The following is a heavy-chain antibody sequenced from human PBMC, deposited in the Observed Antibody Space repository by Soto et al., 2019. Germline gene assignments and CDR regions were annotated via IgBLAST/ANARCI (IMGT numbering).Heavy chain of an antibody. CDR1: GGSISSRSYY. D-gene: IGHD3-3*01. Sequence: ASETLSLTCSVSGGSISSRSYYWGWIRQPPGKGLEWIGSIYYSGSTYYNPSLKSRVTISVDTSKNQFSLKLSSVTAADTAVYYCASQRVTIFGGGVYYYYGMDVWGQGTTVTVSS. V-gene: IGHV4-39*01. CDR3: ASQRVTIFGGGVYYYYGMDV. J-gene: IGHJ6*02. CDR2: IYYSGST.